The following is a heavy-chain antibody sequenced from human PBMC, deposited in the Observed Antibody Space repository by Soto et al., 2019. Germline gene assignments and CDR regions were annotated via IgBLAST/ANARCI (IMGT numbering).Heavy chain of an antibody. V-gene: IGHV4-30-4*01. D-gene: IGHD3-10*01. CDR2: IYYSGST. CDR1: GGSISSGDYY. CDR3: ARAAVDPGSGTWFDP. Sequence: QVQLQESGPGLVKPSQTLSLTCTVSGGSISSGDYYWSWIRQPPGKGLEWIGYIYYSGSTYYNPCPKSGVSLSLDTSPSHCSLKLSAVTAADTAVYYCARAAVDPGSGTWFDPWGQGTLVTVSS. J-gene: IGHJ5*02.